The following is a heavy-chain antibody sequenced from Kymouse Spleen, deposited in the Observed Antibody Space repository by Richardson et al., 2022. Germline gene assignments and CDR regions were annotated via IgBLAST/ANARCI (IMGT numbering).Heavy chain of an antibody. CDR3: ANYYGSGSYYPSYYYYGMDV. CDR2: INSDGSST. Sequence: EVQLVESGGGLVQPGGSLRLSCAASGFTFSSYWMHWVRQAPGKGLVWVSRINSDGSSTSYADSVKGRFTISRDNAKNTLYLQMNSLRAEDTAVYYCANYYGSGSYYPSYYYYGMDVWGQGTTVTVSS. CDR1: GFTFSSYW. V-gene: IGHV3-74*01. D-gene: IGHD3-10*01. J-gene: IGHJ6*02.